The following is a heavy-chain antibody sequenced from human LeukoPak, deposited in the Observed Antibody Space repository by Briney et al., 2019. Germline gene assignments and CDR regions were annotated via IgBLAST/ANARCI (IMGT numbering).Heavy chain of an antibody. V-gene: IGHV3-53*01. CDR2: IYSGGTT. CDR1: GFIVSSNY. CDR3: ARESGYDTSGYYLDC. Sequence: GGSLRLSCAASGFIVSSNYMSWVRQAPGKGLEWVSVIYSGGTTYYADSVKGRFTISRDNSNNTLYLQMNSLRAEDTAVYYCARESGYDTSGYYLDCWGQGTLVTVSS. D-gene: IGHD3-22*01. J-gene: IGHJ4*02.